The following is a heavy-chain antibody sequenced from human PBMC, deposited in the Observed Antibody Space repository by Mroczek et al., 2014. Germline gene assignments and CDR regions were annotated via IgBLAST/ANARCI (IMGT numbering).Heavy chain of an antibody. CDR2: ISYDGSNK. Sequence: QVQLVQSGGGVVQPGRSLRLSCAASGFTFSSYAMHWVRQAPGKGLEWVAVISYDGSNKYYADSVKGRFTISRDNSKNTLYLQMNSLRAEDTAVYYCARAAAGHYYYYGMDVVGPRDHGHRLL. J-gene: IGHJ6*02. CDR3: ARAAAGHYYYYGMDV. D-gene: IGHD6-13*01. CDR1: GFTFSSYA. V-gene: IGHV3-30-3*01.